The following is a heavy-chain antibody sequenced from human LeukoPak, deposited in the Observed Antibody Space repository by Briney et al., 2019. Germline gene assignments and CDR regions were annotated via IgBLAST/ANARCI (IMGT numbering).Heavy chain of an antibody. V-gene: IGHV1-69*05. CDR3: ARDLGEYSREYYFDY. CDR1: GGTFSSYA. D-gene: IGHD6-6*01. J-gene: IGHJ4*02. Sequence: ASVKVSCKVSGGTFSSYAISWVRQAPGQGLEWMGRIIPIFGTAKYAQKFQGRVTITTDESTSTAYMELSSLRSEDTAVYYCARDLGEYSREYYFDYWGQGTLVTVSS. CDR2: IIPIFGTA.